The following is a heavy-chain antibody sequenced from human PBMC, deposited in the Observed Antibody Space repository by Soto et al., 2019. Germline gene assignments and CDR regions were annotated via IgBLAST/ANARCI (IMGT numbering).Heavy chain of an antibody. V-gene: IGHV3-33*01. Sequence: GGSLRLSCAASGFTFSSYGMHWVRQAPGKGLEWVAVIWYDGSNKYYADSVKGRFTISRDNSKNTLYLQMNSLRAEDTAVYYCARGEAIQLWHTRTPSYYYGMDVWGQGTTVTSP. CDR3: ARGEAIQLWHTRTPSYYYGMDV. CDR2: IWYDGSNK. D-gene: IGHD5-18*01. J-gene: IGHJ6*02. CDR1: GFTFSSYG.